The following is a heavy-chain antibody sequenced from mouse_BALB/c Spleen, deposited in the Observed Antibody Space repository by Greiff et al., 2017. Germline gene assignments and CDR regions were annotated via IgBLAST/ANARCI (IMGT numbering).Heavy chain of an antibody. CDR2: IWSGGST. CDR1: GFSLTSHG. Sequence: VQPQQSGPGLVPPSQSLSHTCPVPGFSLTSHGVPWVRQSPGKGLEWLGVIWSGGSTDYNAAFISRLSISKDNSKSQVFFKMNSLQANDTAIYYCARNYYYGSRFFDYWGQGTTLTVSS. J-gene: IGHJ2*01. D-gene: IGHD1-1*01. CDR3: ARNYYYGSRFFDY. V-gene: IGHV2-2*02.